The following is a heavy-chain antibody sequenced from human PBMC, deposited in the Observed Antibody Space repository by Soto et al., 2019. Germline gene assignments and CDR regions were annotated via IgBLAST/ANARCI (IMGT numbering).Heavy chain of an antibody. CDR3: ARIPVDTYMTYWFDP. D-gene: IGHD5-18*01. CDR1: GRSFSHYC. V-gene: IGHV4-59*13. Sequence: PSETMSLPWTVDGRSFSHYCSIWLRRSPGKGLGWMGYIYYSGNTNYSPSRKSRVGISSDTSHNQFSLKLSSVTAADTAVYFCARIPVDTYMTYWFDPWGQGTLVTVCS. CDR2: IYYSGNT. J-gene: IGHJ5*01.